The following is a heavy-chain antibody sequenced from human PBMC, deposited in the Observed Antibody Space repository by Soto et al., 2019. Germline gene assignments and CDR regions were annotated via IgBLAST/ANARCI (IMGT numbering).Heavy chain of an antibody. CDR2: ISGSGGST. CDR1: GFTFSSYA. Sequence: EVQLLESGGGLVQPGGSLRLSCAASGFTFSSYAMSWVRQAPGKGLEWVSAISGSGGSTYYADSVKGRFTISRDNSKNTLYVQMNHLRAEDTAVYYCAKVKWFGELGGGYDYWGQGTLVTVSS. D-gene: IGHD3-10*01. CDR3: AKVKWFGELGGGYDY. J-gene: IGHJ4*02. V-gene: IGHV3-23*01.